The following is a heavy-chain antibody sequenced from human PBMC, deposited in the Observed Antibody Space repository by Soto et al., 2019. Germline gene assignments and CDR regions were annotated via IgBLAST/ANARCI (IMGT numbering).Heavy chain of an antibody. CDR1: GGSVSSGSYY. Sequence: SETLSLTCTVSGGSVSSGSYYWSWIRQPPGKGLEWIGYIYYSGSTNYNPSLKSRVTISVDTSKNQFSLKLSSVTAADTAVYYCARRLELRHYYYYYGMDVWGQGTTVT. V-gene: IGHV4-61*01. CDR3: ARRLELRHYYYYYGMDV. J-gene: IGHJ6*02. D-gene: IGHD1-7*01. CDR2: IYYSGST.